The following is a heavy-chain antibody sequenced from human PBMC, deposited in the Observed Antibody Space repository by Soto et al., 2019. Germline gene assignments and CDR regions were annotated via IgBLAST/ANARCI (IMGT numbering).Heavy chain of an antibody. CDR2: IIPIIGII. CDR1: GGTFSTYT. CDR3: ARILITSIPPSTGLDY. V-gene: IGHV1-69*02. Sequence: SVKVSCKASGGTFSTYTITWVRQAPGQGLEWMGRIIPIIGIINYAQKLQGRVTMTTDTSTSTAYMELRSLRSDDTAVYYCARILITSIPPSTGLDYWGQGTLVTVYS. J-gene: IGHJ4*02. D-gene: IGHD3-22*01.